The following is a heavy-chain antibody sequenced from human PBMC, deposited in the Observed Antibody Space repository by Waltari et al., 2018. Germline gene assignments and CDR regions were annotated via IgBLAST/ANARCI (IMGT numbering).Heavy chain of an antibody. J-gene: IGHJ4*02. CDR2: ISAYNGNT. D-gene: IGHD3-22*01. CDR1: GYTFTSYG. Sequence: QVQLVPSGAEVKKPGASVKVSCTASGYTFTSYGISWVRQDPGHGLEGMGWISAYNGNTNYAQKLQGRVTMTTDTSTSTAYMELRSLRSDDTAVYYCARDQDDYYDSSVKWLFSFPPAFDYWGQGTLVTVSS. V-gene: IGHV1-18*01. CDR3: ARDQDDYYDSSVKWLFSFPPAFDY.